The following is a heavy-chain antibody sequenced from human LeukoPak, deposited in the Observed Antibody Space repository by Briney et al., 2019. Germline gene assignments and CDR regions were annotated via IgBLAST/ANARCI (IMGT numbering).Heavy chain of an antibody. D-gene: IGHD2-2*01. CDR2: IYSGGST. CDR1: GFTVSSNY. CDR3: AKRQYQLTNTYYYYYYGMDV. J-gene: IGHJ6*02. Sequence: GGSLRLSCAASGFTVSSNYMSWVRQAPGKGLEWVSVIYSGGSTYYADSVKGRFTISRDNSKNTLYLQMNSLRAEDTAVYYCAKRQYQLTNTYYYYYYGMDVWGQGTTVTVSS. V-gene: IGHV3-66*01.